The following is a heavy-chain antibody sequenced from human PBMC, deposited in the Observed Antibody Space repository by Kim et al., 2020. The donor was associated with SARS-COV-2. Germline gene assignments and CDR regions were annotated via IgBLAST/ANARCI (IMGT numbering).Heavy chain of an antibody. CDR3: AKEKYYYDSSGLLLDY. D-gene: IGHD3-22*01. J-gene: IGHJ4*02. CDR2: ISYDGSNK. Sequence: GGSLRLSCAASGFTFSSYGMHWVRQAPGKGLEWVAVISYDGSNKYYADSVKGRFTISRDNSKNTLYLQMNSLRAEDTAVYYCAKEKYYYDSSGLLLDYRGQGTLVTVSS. V-gene: IGHV3-30*18. CDR1: GFTFSSYG.